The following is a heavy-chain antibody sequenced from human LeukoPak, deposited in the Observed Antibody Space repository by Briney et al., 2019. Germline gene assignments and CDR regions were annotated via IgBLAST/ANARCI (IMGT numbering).Heavy chain of an antibody. CDR1: GFTFSDYY. Sequence: GGSLRLSCATSGFTFSDYYTSWIRQAPGKGLEWLSYISGDGGDINYADSVKGRFTISRDNSKNTLYLQMNSLRAEDTAVYYCAKDIVVVPAAVSYFDYWGQGTLVTVSS. CDR2: ISGDGGDI. V-gene: IGHV3-11*06. CDR3: AKDIVVVPAAVSYFDY. D-gene: IGHD2-2*01. J-gene: IGHJ4*02.